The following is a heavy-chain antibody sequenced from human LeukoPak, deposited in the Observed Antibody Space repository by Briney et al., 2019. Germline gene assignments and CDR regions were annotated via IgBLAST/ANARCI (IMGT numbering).Heavy chain of an antibody. J-gene: IGHJ4*02. CDR2: IYHSGST. D-gene: IGHD6-13*01. CDR1: GYSISSGYY. V-gene: IGHV4-38-2*02. CDR3: ARGALLAAAGDY. Sequence: PSETLSLTCTVSGYSISSGYYWGWIRQPPGKGLEWIGSIYHSGSTYYNPSLKSRVTISVDTSKNQFSLKLSSVTAADTAVYYCARGALLAAAGDYWGQGTLVTVSS.